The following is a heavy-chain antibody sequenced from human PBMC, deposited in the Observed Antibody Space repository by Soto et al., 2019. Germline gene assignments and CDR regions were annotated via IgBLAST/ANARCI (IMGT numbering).Heavy chain of an antibody. V-gene: IGHV1-69*13. D-gene: IGHD2-2*01. CDR3: ARVLGDIVVVPAAPGKAFDI. CDR1: GGTFSSYA. Sequence: SVKVSCKASGGTFSSYAISWVRQAPGQGLEWMGGIIPIFGTANYAQKFQGRVTITADESTSTAYMELSSLRSEDTAVYYCARVLGDIVVVPAAPGKAFDIWGQGTMVTVSS. CDR2: IIPIFGTA. J-gene: IGHJ3*02.